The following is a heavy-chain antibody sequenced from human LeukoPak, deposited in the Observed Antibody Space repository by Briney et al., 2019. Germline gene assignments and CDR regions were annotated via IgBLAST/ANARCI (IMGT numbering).Heavy chain of an antibody. J-gene: IGHJ4*02. V-gene: IGHV1-46*01. Sequence: ASVKVSCKASGYTFTSYYIHWVRQAPGQGLEWMGIINPSGGSTTYAQKFQGRVTMARDTSTSTVYMDLSSLRSEDTAVYYCARTDAYSTTWADWGQGTLVTVSS. CDR3: ARTDAYSTTWAD. CDR1: GYTFTSYY. D-gene: IGHD6-13*01. CDR2: INPSGGST.